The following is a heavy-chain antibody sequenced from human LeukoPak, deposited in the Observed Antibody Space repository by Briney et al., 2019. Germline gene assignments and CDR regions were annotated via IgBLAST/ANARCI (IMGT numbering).Heavy chain of an antibody. CDR2: INPNSGGT. CDR3: ARGKFVITMVRGVTALPY. V-gene: IGHV1-2*02. J-gene: IGHJ4*02. D-gene: IGHD3-10*01. CDR1: GYTFTGYY. Sequence: ASVKVSCKASGYTFTGYYMHWVRQAPGQGLEWMGWINPNSGGTNYAQKFQGRVTMTRDTSISTAYMELRSLRSDDTAVYYCARGKFVITMVRGVTALPYWGQGTLVTVSS.